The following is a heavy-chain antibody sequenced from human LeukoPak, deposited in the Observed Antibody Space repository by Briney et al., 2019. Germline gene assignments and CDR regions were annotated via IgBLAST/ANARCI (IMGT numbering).Heavy chain of an antibody. J-gene: IGHJ5*02. CDR3: ARVGKCIAARRCKYGRLNWFDP. V-gene: IGHV4-34*01. D-gene: IGHD6-6*01. Sequence: PSETLSLTCAVYGGSFSGYYWSWIRQPPGKGLEWIGEINHSGSTNYNPSLKSRVTISVDTSKNQFSLKLSSVTAADTAVYYCARVGKCIAARRCKYGRLNWFDPWGQGTLVTVSS. CDR2: INHSGST. CDR1: GGSFSGYY.